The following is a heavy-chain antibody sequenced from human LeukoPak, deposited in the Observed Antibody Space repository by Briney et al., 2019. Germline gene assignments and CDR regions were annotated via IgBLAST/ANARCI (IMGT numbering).Heavy chain of an antibody. D-gene: IGHD6-19*01. CDR1: GFPISSCY. Sequence: SETLSLTCTVSGFPISSCYLSWIRQPPGKGLEWVGYIYSTGSTNYNPSLKSRVPISVDTSTHPLSLKLSSVSAADTALYYCARYSGWRSLLWYWGKGTLVTVSS. CDR2: IYSTGST. J-gene: IGHJ4*02. CDR3: ARYSGWRSLLWY. V-gene: IGHV4-4*09.